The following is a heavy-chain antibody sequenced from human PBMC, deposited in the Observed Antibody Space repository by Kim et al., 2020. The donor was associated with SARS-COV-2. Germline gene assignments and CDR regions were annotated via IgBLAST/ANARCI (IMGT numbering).Heavy chain of an antibody. CDR2: IYYSGST. V-gene: IGHV4-39*07. Sequence: SETLSLTCTVSGGSISSSSYYWGWIRQPPGKGLEWIGSIYYSGSTYYNPSLKSRVTISVDTSKNQFSLKLSSVTAAYTAVYYCARVPDSDYVWGSYRYIYDYWGQGTLVTVSS. CDR3: ARVPDSDYVWGSYRYIYDY. CDR1: GGSISSSSYY. J-gene: IGHJ4*02. D-gene: IGHD3-16*02.